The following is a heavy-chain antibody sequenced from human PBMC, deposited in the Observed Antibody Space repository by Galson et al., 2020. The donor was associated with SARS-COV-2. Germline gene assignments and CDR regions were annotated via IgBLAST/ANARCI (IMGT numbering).Heavy chain of an antibody. CDR1: GFTFSSYG. Sequence: QLGESLKISCAASGFTFSSYGMHWVRQAPGKGLEWVAVIWYDGSNKYYADSVKGRFTISRDNSKNTLYLQMNSLRAEDTAVYYCARVGMDCSSTSCYGLEGYYGMDVWGQGTTVTVSS. V-gene: IGHV3-33*01. CDR2: IWYDGSNK. D-gene: IGHD2-2*01. CDR3: ARVGMDCSSTSCYGLEGYYGMDV. J-gene: IGHJ6*02.